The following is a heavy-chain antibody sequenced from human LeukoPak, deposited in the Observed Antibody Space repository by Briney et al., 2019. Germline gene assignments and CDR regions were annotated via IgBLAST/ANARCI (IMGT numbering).Heavy chain of an antibody. CDR1: GFPFSTYW. CDR2: INSAGRTI. J-gene: IGHJ3*02. CDR3: ARDLPPWGSGSYSADAFDI. Sequence: PGGSLRLSCSVSGFPFSTYWMHWVRQAPGKGLVWVSRINSAGRTISYANSVKGRFTISRDNAKNTLYLQMNSLRVEDTAVYYCARDLPPWGSGSYSADAFDIWGQGTMVTVSS. V-gene: IGHV3-74*01. D-gene: IGHD3-10*01.